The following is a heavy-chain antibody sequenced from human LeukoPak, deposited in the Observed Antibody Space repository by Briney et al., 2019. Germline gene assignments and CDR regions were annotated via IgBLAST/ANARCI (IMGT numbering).Heavy chain of an antibody. D-gene: IGHD3-10*01. CDR3: AGFDYGSGSYIRPLDY. V-gene: IGHV4-39*07. Sequence: SETLSLTCTVSGGSISSSSYYWGWIRQPPGKGLEWIGSIYYSGSTNYNPSLKSRVTISVDTSKNQFSLKLSSVTAADTAVYYCAGFDYGSGSYIRPLDYWGQGTLVTVSS. CDR1: GGSISSSSYY. J-gene: IGHJ4*02. CDR2: IYYSGST.